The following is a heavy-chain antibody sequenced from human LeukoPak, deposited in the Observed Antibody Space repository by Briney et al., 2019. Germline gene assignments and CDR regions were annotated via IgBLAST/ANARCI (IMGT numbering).Heavy chain of an antibody. CDR3: ARRSEFGVLYYMDV. V-gene: IGHV3-48*04. Sequence: GGSLRLSCAASGFTFNTYSMNWVRQAPGKGLEWVSYISGSSGTIYYADSVKGRFTISRDNAKTSLYLQMNSLRAEDTAIYYCARRSEFGVLYYMDVWGKGTTVTVSS. CDR2: ISGSSGTI. D-gene: IGHD3-16*01. J-gene: IGHJ6*03. CDR1: GFTFNTYS.